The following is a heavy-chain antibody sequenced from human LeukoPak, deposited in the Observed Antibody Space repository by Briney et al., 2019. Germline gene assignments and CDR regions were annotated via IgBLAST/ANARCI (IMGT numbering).Heavy chain of an antibody. CDR1: GYSFTSNY. Sequence: GASVKVSCKASGYSFTSNYMHWVRQAPGQGLEWVGRINRNSGDANSARKFQGRVTMTRDTSVSTAYMDLSSVTSDDSAVYFCARSAGHCSNGICFTDYYMDVWGRGTTVTVSS. D-gene: IGHD2-8*01. CDR3: ARSAGHCSNGICFTDYYMDV. V-gene: IGHV1-2*02. CDR2: INRNSGDA. J-gene: IGHJ6*03.